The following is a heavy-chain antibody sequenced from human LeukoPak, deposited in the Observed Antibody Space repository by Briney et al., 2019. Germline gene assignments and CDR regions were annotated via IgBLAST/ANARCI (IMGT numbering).Heavy chain of an antibody. J-gene: IGHJ5*02. CDR3: AKLGGSGSRTPSGFDP. V-gene: IGHV3-30*18. CDR1: GFTFSSYG. D-gene: IGHD3-10*01. CDR2: ISYDGSNK. Sequence: PGRSLRLSCAASGFTFSSYGMHWVRQAPGKGLEWVTVISYDGSNKYYADSVKGRFTISRDNSKNTLYLKMNSLRAEDTAVYYCAKLGGSGSRTPSGFDPWGQGTLVTVSS.